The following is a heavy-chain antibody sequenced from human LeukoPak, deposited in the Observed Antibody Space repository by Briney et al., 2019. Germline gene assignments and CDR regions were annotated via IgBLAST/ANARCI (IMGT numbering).Heavy chain of an antibody. J-gene: IGHJ4*02. CDR1: GGTFSSYA. CDR2: IIPIFGTA. Sequence: SVKVSCKASGGTFSSYAISWVRQAPGQGLEWMGGIIPIFGTANYAQKFQGRVTITADESTSTAYMELSSLRSEDTAVYYCARAPNCGADRDYWGQGTLVTVSS. D-gene: IGHD2-21*01. V-gene: IGHV1-69*13. CDR3: ARAPNCGADRDY.